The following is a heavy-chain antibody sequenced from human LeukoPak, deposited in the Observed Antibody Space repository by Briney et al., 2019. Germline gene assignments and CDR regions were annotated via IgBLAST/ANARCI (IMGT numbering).Heavy chain of an antibody. CDR1: GYTFTSYG. V-gene: IGHV1-69*04. D-gene: IGHD5-18*01. CDR2: IIPILGIA. J-gene: IGHJ4*02. Sequence: ASVKVSCKASGYTFTSYGISWVRQAPGQGLEWMGRIIPILGIANYAQKFQGRVTITADKSTSTAYMELSSLRSDDTAVYYCARGGGDKMDTAMANWGQGTLVTVSS. CDR3: ARGGGDKMDTAMAN.